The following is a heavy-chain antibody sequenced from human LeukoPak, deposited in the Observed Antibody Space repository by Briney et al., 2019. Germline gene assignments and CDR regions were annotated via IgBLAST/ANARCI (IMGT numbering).Heavy chain of an antibody. V-gene: IGHV3-49*04. CDR2: IRSKAYGGTT. J-gene: IGHJ4*02. CDR1: GFTFGDYA. D-gene: IGHD4-23*01. Sequence: PGRSLRLSCTASGFTFGDYAMSWVRQAPGKGLEWVGFIRSKAYGGTTEYAAPVKGRYTISRDDSKSIAYLQMNSLKTEDTAVYYCTRDLGLRWHFDYWGQETLVTVSS. CDR3: TRDLGLRWHFDY.